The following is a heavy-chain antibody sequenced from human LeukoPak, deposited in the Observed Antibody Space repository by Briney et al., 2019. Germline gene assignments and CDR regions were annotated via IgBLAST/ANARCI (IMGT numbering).Heavy chain of an antibody. CDR1: GFTFSSYG. CDR3: AKDRGLGIVGATIFDY. V-gene: IGHV3-33*06. J-gene: IGHJ4*02. CDR2: IWYDGSNK. D-gene: IGHD1-26*01. Sequence: PGGSLRLSCAASGFTFSSYGMHLVRQAPGKGLEWVAVIWYDGSNKYYADSMKGRFTISRDNSKNTLYLQMNSLRAEDTAAYYCAKDRGLGIVGATIFDYWGQGTLVTVSS.